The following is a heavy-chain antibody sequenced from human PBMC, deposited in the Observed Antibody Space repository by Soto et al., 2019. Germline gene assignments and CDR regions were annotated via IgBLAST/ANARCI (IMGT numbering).Heavy chain of an antibody. J-gene: IGHJ4*02. CDR3: ARHGGITMVSFIDY. CDR2: IWYDGSNK. V-gene: IGHV3-33*01. Sequence: GGSLRLSCAASGFTFSSYGMHWVRQAPGKGLEWVAVIWYDGSNKYYADSVKGRFTISRDNSKNTLYLQMNSLRAEDTAVYYCARHGGITMVSFIDYWGQGTLVTVSS. CDR1: GFTFSSYG. D-gene: IGHD3-10*01.